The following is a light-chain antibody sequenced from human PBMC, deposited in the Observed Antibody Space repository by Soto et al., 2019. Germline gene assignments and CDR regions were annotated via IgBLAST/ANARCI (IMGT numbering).Light chain of an antibody. CDR1: QGITSY. CDR3: QEYNTAPLT. Sequence: IQVTQSPSSLSASVGDRVTITCRASQGITSYLAWYQQKPGKAPKLLIYAASALQTGVSSRFSGSGYGTDFALTISNLQPEDVATYYCQEYNTAPLTFGGGTKVDIK. V-gene: IGKV1-9*01. CDR2: AAS. J-gene: IGKJ4*01.